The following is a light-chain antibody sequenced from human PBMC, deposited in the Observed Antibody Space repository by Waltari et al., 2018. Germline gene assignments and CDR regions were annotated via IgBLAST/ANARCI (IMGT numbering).Light chain of an antibody. CDR3: QQYNNWPLT. V-gene: IGKV3-15*01. CDR1: QSVNSN. J-gene: IGKJ4*01. Sequence: MTQSPATLSVSPGERATLSCRASQSVNSNLAWYQQRPGQAPRLLIYSASTTATGIPARFTGSGSGTEFTLTISSLQSEDFAVYYCQQYNNWPLTFGGGTEVEIK. CDR2: SAS.